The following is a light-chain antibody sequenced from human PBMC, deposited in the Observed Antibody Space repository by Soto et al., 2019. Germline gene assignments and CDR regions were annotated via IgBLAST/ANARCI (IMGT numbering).Light chain of an antibody. J-gene: IGKJ4*02. CDR2: AAS. CDR3: HLRYSSSPLT. CDR1: QSISNY. V-gene: IGKV1-39*01. Sequence: EIQMTQSPSSLYASVGDRVSITCRASQSISNYLNWYQQKPGKARKVLVYAASRLQSGVSWRFIGGGSATKLTLTFNTLSREDFASYYFHLRYSSSPLTVGAG.